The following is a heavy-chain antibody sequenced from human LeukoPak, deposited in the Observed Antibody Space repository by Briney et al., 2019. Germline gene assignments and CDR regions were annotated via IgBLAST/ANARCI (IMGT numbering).Heavy chain of an antibody. CDR2: ISYDGNYK. V-gene: IGHV3-30*18. CDR1: GFTFSSYA. CDR3: AKATTVVTPFDY. D-gene: IGHD4-23*01. Sequence: GRALRLSCTASGFTFSSYAMHWVRQAPGKGLEWVAVISYDGNYKYYADSVKGRFTISRDNPKNTLYLQMNSLRAEDTAVYYCAKATTVVTPFDYWGQGTLVTVSS. J-gene: IGHJ4*02.